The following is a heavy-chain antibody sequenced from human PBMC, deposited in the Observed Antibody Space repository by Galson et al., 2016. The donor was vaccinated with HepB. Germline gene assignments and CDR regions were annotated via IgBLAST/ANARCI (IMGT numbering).Heavy chain of an antibody. J-gene: IGHJ3*02. Sequence: TLSLTCTVSGGSINSGGYYWSWIRQHPGKGLEWIGYIYYSGSTYYNPSLKSRFTISIDTSKNQFSLKLTSVTAAATAVYYCARLTGGLNAFDIWGQGTMVTVSS. CDR1: GGSINSGGYY. CDR2: IYYSGST. V-gene: IGHV4-31*03. CDR3: ARLTGGLNAFDI. D-gene: IGHD1-14*01.